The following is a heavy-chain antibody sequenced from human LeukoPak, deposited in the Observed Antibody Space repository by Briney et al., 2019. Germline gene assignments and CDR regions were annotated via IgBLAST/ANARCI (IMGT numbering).Heavy chain of an antibody. D-gene: IGHD1-1*01. J-gene: IGHJ4*02. CDR3: ARRRTTGTTGYFDY. CDR1: GGSISTYY. Sequence: SETLSLTCTVSGGSISTYYWSWIRQPPGKGLGWIGYIYTTESTNYNPSLESRVTISVDTSKNQFSLMLSSVTAADTAFYYCARRRTTGTTGYFDYWGQGILVTVSS. CDR2: IYTTEST. V-gene: IGHV4-4*09.